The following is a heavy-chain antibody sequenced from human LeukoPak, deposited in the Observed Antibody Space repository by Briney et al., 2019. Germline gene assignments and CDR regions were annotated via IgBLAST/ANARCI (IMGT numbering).Heavy chain of an antibody. Sequence: ASVKVSCKASGYTFSSYGISWVRQAPVQGLEWMAWISAYNGNTNYAQKLQGRVTMTTDTSTSTAYMELRSLRSDDTAVYYCAKTKYGTETYYYYGVDVWGQGTTVTVSS. D-gene: IGHD3/OR15-3a*01. CDR2: ISAYNGNT. CDR3: AKTKYGTETYYYYGVDV. J-gene: IGHJ6*02. CDR1: GYTFSSYG. V-gene: IGHV1-18*01.